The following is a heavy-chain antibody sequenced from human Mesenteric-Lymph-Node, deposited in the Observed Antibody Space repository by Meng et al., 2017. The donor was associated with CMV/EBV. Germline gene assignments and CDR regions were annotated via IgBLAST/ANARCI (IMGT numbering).Heavy chain of an antibody. Sequence: GGSLRLSCAASGFTFSSYAMHWVRQAPGKGLEWVAVISYDGSNKYYADSVKGRFTISRDNSKNTLYLQMNSLRAEDTAVYYCARDSCSDGTCLDSFDVWGQGTMVTV. V-gene: IGHV3-30*04. D-gene: IGHD1-1*01. J-gene: IGHJ3*01. CDR2: ISYDGSNK. CDR3: ARDSCSDGTCLDSFDV. CDR1: GFTFSSYA.